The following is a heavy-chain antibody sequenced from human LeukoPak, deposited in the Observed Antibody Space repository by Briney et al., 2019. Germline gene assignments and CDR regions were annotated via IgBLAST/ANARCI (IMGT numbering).Heavy chain of an antibody. Sequence: GGSLRLSCAASGFTVSSNYMSWVGQAPGKGLEWVSVIYSGGSTYYADSVKGRFTISRDNSKNTLYPQMNSLRAEDTAVYYCARAEFQLLAGGYDYWGQGTLVTVSS. CDR3: ARAEFQLLAGGYDY. J-gene: IGHJ4*02. CDR1: GFTVSSNY. CDR2: IYSGGST. D-gene: IGHD2-2*01. V-gene: IGHV3-66*02.